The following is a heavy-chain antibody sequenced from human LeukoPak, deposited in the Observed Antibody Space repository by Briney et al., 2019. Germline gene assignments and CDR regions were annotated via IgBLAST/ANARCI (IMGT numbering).Heavy chain of an antibody. CDR1: GGTFSSYA. D-gene: IGHD5-12*01. V-gene: IGHV1-69*06. Sequence: ASVKVFCKASGGTFSSYAISWARQAPGQGLEWMGGIIPIFGTANYAQKFQGRVTITADKSTSTAYMELSSLRSEDTAVYYCARDPRGGYDWFDYWGQGTLVTVSS. CDR2: IIPIFGTA. J-gene: IGHJ4*02. CDR3: ARDPRGGYDWFDY.